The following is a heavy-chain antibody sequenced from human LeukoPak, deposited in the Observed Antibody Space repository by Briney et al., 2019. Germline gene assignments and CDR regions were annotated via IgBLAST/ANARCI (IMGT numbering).Heavy chain of an antibody. D-gene: IGHD3-10*01. Sequence: GESLKISCKGSGNSFTGYWIAWVRQMPGKGLEWVGIIYPGDSDTRYSPSFQGQVTISADKPISTAYLQWSSLKASDTAMYYCARTNGYYQTTGGDWFDPWGQGTLVTVSS. CDR1: GNSFTGYW. J-gene: IGHJ5*02. CDR3: ARTNGYYQTTGGDWFDP. V-gene: IGHV5-51*01. CDR2: IYPGDSDT.